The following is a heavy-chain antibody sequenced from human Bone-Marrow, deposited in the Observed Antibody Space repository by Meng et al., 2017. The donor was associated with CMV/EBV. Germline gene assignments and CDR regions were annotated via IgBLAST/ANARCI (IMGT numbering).Heavy chain of an antibody. V-gene: IGHV1-2*02. CDR3: ARSNDYYDSSGYGGDAFDI. Sequence: ASVKVSCKASGYTFTSYGISWVRQAPGQGLEWMGWINPNSGGTNYAQKFQGRVTMTRDTSISTAYMELSRLRSDDTAVYYCARSNDYYDSSGYGGDAFDIWGQGTMVTVSS. CDR1: GYTFTSYG. CDR2: INPNSGGT. D-gene: IGHD3-22*01. J-gene: IGHJ3*02.